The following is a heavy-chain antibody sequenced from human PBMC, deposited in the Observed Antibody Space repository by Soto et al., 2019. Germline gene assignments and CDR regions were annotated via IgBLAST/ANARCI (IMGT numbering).Heavy chain of an antibody. Sequence: QVQLVKSGEEVKKPGASVKVSCKASGISFSTYAIHWVRQAPGQRLEWMGWINAGNGNTRYSQKFQGRVTLTRDTSASSAYMDLSSLRSEDTAIYYCARAISGYVTWGQGTLVTVSS. CDR2: INAGNGNT. D-gene: IGHD5-12*01. CDR3: ARAISGYVT. J-gene: IGHJ5*02. V-gene: IGHV1-3*01. CDR1: GISFSTYA.